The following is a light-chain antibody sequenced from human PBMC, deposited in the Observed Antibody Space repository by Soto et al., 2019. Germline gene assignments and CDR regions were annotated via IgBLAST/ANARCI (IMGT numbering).Light chain of an antibody. CDR3: QKYNNWPRT. CDR2: GAS. V-gene: IGKV3D-15*01. J-gene: IGKJ1*01. CDR1: QSISSN. Sequence: IVLPDAPVTLPVSSGERAPLSCRASQSISSNLAWYQRKPGQAPRLLTSGASSRAADIPDRFSGSGSGTDFTFTINRLELEDFAVYYCQKYNNWPRTFGQRTKVE.